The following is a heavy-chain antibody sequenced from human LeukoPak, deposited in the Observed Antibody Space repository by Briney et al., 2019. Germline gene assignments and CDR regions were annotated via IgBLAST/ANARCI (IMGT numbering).Heavy chain of an antibody. D-gene: IGHD3-10*01. CDR2: ISAYNGNT. CDR1: GYTFTSYG. V-gene: IGHV1-18*01. J-gene: IGHJ6*02. Sequence: ASVKVSCKASGYTFTSYGISWVRQAPGQGLEWMGWISAYNGNTDYAQKLQGRVTMTTDTSTSTAYMELRSLRSDDTAVYYCARQGDLSPYYYGSGSPVSLYYYGMDVWGQGTTVTVSS. CDR3: ARQGDLSPYYYGSGSPVSLYYYGMDV.